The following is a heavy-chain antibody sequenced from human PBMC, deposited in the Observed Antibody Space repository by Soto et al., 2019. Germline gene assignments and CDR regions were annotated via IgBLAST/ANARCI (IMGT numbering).Heavy chain of an antibody. Sequence: EVLLLESGGGLVQPGGSLRLSCEASGFSFSSFAMNWVRQAPGKGLEWVSAIGDSGASTYYADSVKGRFTISRDNSRNTLYLRPTILTPENTAVYNCAKRVEPDVWGNGTTVNVPS. J-gene: IGHJ6*04. V-gene: IGHV3-23*01. CDR2: IGDSGAST. CDR1: GFSFSSFA. CDR3: AKRVEPDV. D-gene: IGHD1-26*01.